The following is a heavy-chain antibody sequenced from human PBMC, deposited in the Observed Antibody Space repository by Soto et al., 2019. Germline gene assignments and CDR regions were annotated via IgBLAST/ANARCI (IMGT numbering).Heavy chain of an antibody. Sequence: QVQLVQSGAEVKKPGASVKVSCKASGYTFTSYGISWVRQAPGRGLEWMGWISAYSGNTNYAQKLQGRVTMTTDTSTSTAYMELRSLKSDDTAVYYCARVVEQWLVHWFDPWRQGTLVTVSS. CDR3: ARVVEQWLVHWFDP. CDR2: ISAYSGNT. V-gene: IGHV1-18*01. CDR1: GYTFTSYG. D-gene: IGHD6-19*01. J-gene: IGHJ5*02.